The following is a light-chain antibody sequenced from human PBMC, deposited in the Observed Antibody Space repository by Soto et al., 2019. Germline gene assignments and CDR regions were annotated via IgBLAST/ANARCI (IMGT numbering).Light chain of an antibody. CDR1: QTVTSNY. J-gene: IGKJ1*01. CDR3: HQYGVSPGT. CDR2: GAS. Sequence: EVVLTQSPGTLSSSPGERATLSCRASQTVTSNYLAWYQQRRGQAPRLLIWGASIRATELPDRFSGGGSGTDFTLTISRLEAEDSAVYYCHQYGVSPGTFGQGTKVDIK. V-gene: IGKV3-20*01.